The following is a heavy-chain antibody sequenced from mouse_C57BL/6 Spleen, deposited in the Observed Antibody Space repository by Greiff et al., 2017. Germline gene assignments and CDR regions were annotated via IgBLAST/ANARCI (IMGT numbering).Heavy chain of an antibody. Sequence: QVQLQQPGAELVMPGASVKLSCKASGYTFTSYWMHWVKQRPGQGLEWIGAIDPSDSYNNYNQKFKGKSTLTVDKSSSTAYMQLSSLSSEDSAVYYCSRRETAQAPFAYWGQCTLVTVSA. CDR2: IDPSDSYN. V-gene: IGHV1-69*01. D-gene: IGHD3-2*02. CDR1: GYTFTSYW. CDR3: SRRETAQAPFAY. J-gene: IGHJ3*01.